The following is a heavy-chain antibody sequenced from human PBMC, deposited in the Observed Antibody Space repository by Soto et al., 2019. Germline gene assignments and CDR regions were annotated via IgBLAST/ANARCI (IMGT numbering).Heavy chain of an antibody. J-gene: IGHJ6*03. CDR3: ARVHPDYYYYHMDV. CDR1: GYTFTSYD. V-gene: IGHV1-8*01. Sequence: ASVKVSCKASGYTFTSYDINWVRQATGQGLEWMGWMNPNSGNTGYAQKFQGRVTMTRNTSISTAYMELSSLRSEDTAVYYCARVHPDYYYYHMDVWGKGTTVTVS. CDR2: MNPNSGNT.